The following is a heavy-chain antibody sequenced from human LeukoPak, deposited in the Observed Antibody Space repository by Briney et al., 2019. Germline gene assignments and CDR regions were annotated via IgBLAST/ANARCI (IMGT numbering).Heavy chain of an antibody. D-gene: IGHD3-22*01. CDR2: LSGSGGST. CDR1: GFTFSSYA. V-gene: IGHV3-23*01. J-gene: IGHJ5*02. CDR3: AKSPHVQVLVYYLDP. Sequence: GGSLRLSCAASGFTFSSYAMSWVRQAPGKGLEWVSSLSGSGGSTHYADSVKGRFTISRDNPKNTLYLQMNSLRAEDTAVYYCAKSPHVQVLVYYLDPWGQGTLVTVSS.